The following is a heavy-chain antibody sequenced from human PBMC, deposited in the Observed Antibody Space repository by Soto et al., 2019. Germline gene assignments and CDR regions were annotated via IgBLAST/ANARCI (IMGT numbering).Heavy chain of an antibody. D-gene: IGHD3-22*01. J-gene: IGHJ4*02. CDR2: ISGSGGST. CDR1: GFTFSNYA. V-gene: IGHV3-23*01. Sequence: GGSLRLSCAAPGFTFSNYAMSWVRQPPGKGLEWVSAISGSGGSTYYADSVKGRFTISRDNSKNMLYLQMNSVRAEDTAVYYCAKDYYDSSGYSYFDYWGQGTQVTVSS. CDR3: AKDYYDSSGYSYFDY.